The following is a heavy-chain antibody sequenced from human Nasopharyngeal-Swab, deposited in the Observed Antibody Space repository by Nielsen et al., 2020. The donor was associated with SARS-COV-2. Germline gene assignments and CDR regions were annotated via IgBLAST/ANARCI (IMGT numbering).Heavy chain of an antibody. CDR2: IYYSGST. J-gene: IGHJ6*02. V-gene: IGHV4-30-4*01. Sequence: WIRQPPGKGLEWIGYIYYSGSTYYNPSLKSRVTISVDTSKNQFSLKLISVTAADTAVYYCARDSGVAGTKYYYGMDVWGQGTTVTVSS. D-gene: IGHD6-19*01. CDR3: ARDSGVAGTKYYYGMDV.